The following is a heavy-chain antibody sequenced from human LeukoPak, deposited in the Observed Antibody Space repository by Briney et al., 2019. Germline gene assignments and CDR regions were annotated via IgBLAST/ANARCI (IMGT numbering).Heavy chain of an antibody. D-gene: IGHD3-3*01. CDR2: IYYSGST. Sequence: PSETLSLTCTVSGGSINNYYWSWIRQPPGRGLEWIGYIYYSGSTNYNPSLKSRVTISVDTSKNQFSLKLSSVTAADTAVYYCARHNEGFWSGYYTYWGQGTLVTVSS. CDR3: ARHNEGFWSGYYTY. V-gene: IGHV4-59*08. CDR1: GGSINNYY. J-gene: IGHJ4*02.